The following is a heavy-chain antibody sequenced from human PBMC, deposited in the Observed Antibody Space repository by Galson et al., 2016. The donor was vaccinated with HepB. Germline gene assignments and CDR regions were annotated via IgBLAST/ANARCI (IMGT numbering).Heavy chain of an antibody. Sequence: SLRLSCAASGFTFSSYTMNWVRQAPGKGLEWVSSISSSSGYIYYADSVKGRFTISRDNAKNSLYLQMTSLSVEDRAVYYCAREIVSSTSFDSWGQGTPVTVSS. CDR2: ISSSSGYI. D-gene: IGHD6-13*01. V-gene: IGHV3-21*01. J-gene: IGHJ4*02. CDR3: AREIVSSTSFDS. CDR1: GFTFSSYT.